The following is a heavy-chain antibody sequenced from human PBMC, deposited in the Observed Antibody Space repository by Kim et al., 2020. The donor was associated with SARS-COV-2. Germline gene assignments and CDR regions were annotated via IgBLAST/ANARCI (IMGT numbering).Heavy chain of an antibody. CDR2: INSDGSST. CDR3: ARGRTRGGTFDY. V-gene: IGHV3-74*01. J-gene: IGHJ4*02. Sequence: GGSLRLSCAASGFTFSSYWMHWVRQAPGKGLVWVSRINSDGSSTSYADSVKGRFTISRDNAKNTLYLQMNSLRAEDTAVYYCARGRTRGGTFDYWGQGTLVTVSS. CDR1: GFTFSSYW. D-gene: IGHD1-1*01.